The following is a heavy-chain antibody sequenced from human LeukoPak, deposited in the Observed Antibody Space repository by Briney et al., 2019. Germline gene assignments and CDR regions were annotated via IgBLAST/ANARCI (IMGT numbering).Heavy chain of an antibody. CDR1: GGSVSSSSYY. V-gene: IGHV4-39*01. J-gene: IGHJ4*02. CDR3: ARQKADSSSWFPTDY. CDR2: IYYSGTT. D-gene: IGHD6-13*01. Sequence: SETLSLTCTVSGGSVSSSSYYWGWIRQPPGKGLESIGSIYYSGTTYYNPSLKSRVTMSVDTSKNQFSLKLSSVTAADTAVYYCARQKADSSSWFPTDYWGQGTLVTVSS.